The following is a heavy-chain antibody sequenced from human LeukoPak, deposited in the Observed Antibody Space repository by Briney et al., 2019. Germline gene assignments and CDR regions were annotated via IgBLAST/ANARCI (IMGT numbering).Heavy chain of an antibody. CDR1: GFRFSDYW. CDR3: ARGGYSGSYYRFS. J-gene: IGHJ4*02. Sequence: GGSLRLSCAASGFRFSDYWMHWVRQAPGKGPEWLSRISKDGSDTVYADSAKGRFTASRDNAKNTVHLQVTNLRPEDTAVYFCARGGYSGSYYRFSWGQGTLVTVAS. V-gene: IGHV3-74*01. D-gene: IGHD6-6*01. CDR2: ISKDGSDT.